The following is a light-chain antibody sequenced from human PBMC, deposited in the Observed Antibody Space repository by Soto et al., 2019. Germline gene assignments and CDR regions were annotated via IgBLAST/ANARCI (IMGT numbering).Light chain of an antibody. Sequence: QSALTQPASVSGSPGQWITISCTGTSSDVGGYNFVSWYQQNPGKAPQLMIYEVNNRPSGVSNRFSGSKSGNTASLTISGLQAEDEADYYCSSWTSSTTQVLGGGTKLTVL. CDR2: EVN. CDR3: SSWTSSTTQV. CDR1: SSDVGGYNF. V-gene: IGLV2-14*01. J-gene: IGLJ3*02.